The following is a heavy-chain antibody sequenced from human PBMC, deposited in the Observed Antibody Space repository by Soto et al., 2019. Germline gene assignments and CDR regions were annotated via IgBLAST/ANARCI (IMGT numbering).Heavy chain of an antibody. J-gene: IGHJ6*02. Sequence: ASVKVSCKASGYTFTGYYMHWVRQAPGQGLEWMRWINPNSGGTNYAQKFQGWVTMTRDTSISTAYMELSRLRSDDTAVYYCARDYTIFGVENYGMDVWGQGTTVTVSS. CDR2: INPNSGGT. D-gene: IGHD3-3*01. CDR1: GYTFTGYY. V-gene: IGHV1-2*04. CDR3: ARDYTIFGVENYGMDV.